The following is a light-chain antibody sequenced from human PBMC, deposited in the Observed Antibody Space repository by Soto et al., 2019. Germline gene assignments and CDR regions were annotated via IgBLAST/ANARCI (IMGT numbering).Light chain of an antibody. V-gene: IGKV1D-12*01. CDR1: QGVYSW. Sequence: DLQMTQSPSSVSASVGERVTITCRASQGVYSWVAWYQQAPGKAPKLLISAASTLRGGVPSRFSGSGSGTDFTLTISSLQPEDVATYYCQQAYNFPLTFGGGTQVEIK. J-gene: IGKJ4*01. CDR2: AAS. CDR3: QQAYNFPLT.